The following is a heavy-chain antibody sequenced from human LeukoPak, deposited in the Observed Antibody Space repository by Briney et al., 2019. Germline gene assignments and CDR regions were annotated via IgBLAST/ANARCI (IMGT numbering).Heavy chain of an antibody. J-gene: IGHJ6*02. CDR3: ARGGYCSSTSCYPVYYYGMDV. CDR2: IWYDGSNK. D-gene: IGHD2-2*03. Sequence: GRSLKLSCAASGFTFSSYAMHWVRQAPGKGLEWVAVIWYDGSNKYYADSVKGRFTISRDNSKNTLYLQMNSLRAEDTAVYYCARGGYCSSTSCYPVYYYGMDVWGQGTTVTVSS. CDR1: GFTFSSYA. V-gene: IGHV3-33*08.